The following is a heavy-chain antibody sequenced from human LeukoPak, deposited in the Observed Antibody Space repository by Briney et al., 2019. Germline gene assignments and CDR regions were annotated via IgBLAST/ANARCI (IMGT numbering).Heavy chain of an antibody. D-gene: IGHD6-6*01. CDR2: IYYSGST. CDR3: ARDRAARPHFDY. V-gene: IGHV4-31*03. J-gene: IGHJ4*02. Sequence: PSETLSLTCTVSGGSISSGGYYWSWIRQHPGKGLEWIGYIYYSGSTCYNPSLKSRVTISVDTSKNQFSLKLSSVTAADTAVYYCARDRAARPHFDYWGQGTLVTVSS. CDR1: GGSISSGGYY.